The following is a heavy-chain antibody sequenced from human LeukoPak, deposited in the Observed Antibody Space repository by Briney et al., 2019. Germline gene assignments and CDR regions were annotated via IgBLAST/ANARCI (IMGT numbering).Heavy chain of an antibody. V-gene: IGHV3-74*01. CDR3: VRDFGGEDDF. CDR2: MNEDGRRT. CDR1: GFTLSSSW. D-gene: IGHD2-15*01. Sequence: GGSLRLSCAASGFTLSSSWMHWVRQVPGGGLVWVARMNEDGRRTDVAGSVRGRFTISRDIAKNTLFLQMNSLRVEDTAVYHCVRDFGGEDDFWGQGTLVAVSS. J-gene: IGHJ4*02.